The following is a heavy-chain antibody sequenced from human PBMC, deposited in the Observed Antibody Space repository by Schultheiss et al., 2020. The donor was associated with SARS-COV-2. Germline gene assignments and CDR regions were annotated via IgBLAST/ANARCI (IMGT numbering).Heavy chain of an antibody. J-gene: IGHJ5*02. CDR2: VYVNGAT. Sequence: SETLSLTCTVSGDSISTGGYYWSWIRQPAGKGLEWLGRVYVNGATNYNPSFKSRVTISLDTAKNLFSLRLSSVTAADTAVYYCARERISAAAVTWGQGTLVTVSS. D-gene: IGHD6-13*01. CDR3: ARERISAAAVT. CDR1: GDSISTGGYY. V-gene: IGHV4-61*02.